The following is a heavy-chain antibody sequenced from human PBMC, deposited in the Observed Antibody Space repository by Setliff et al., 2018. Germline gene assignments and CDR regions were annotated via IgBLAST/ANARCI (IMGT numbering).Heavy chain of an antibody. CDR3: AKEYVVNSFVSNSHQHYGLDV. V-gene: IGHV4-61*09. CDR2: IYTSGAT. Sequence: PSETLSLTCTVSGASISSGSYYWSWIRQPAGKGLEWIGHIYTSGATTYSPSLKSLVSISADTSKNLFSLRLKSVTAADTAVYYCAKEYVVNSFVSNSHQHYGLDVWGQGTTVTVSS. CDR1: GASISSGSYY. D-gene: IGHD2-21*01. J-gene: IGHJ6*02.